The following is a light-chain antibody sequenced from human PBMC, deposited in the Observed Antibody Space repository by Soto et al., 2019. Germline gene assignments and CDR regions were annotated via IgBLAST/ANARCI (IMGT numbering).Light chain of an antibody. CDR1: QSVHNY. CDR2: GAS. J-gene: IGKJ5*01. Sequence: VFTQSPATLSLSPGDRAALSFKVSQSVHNYLAWYQQKPGQAPRLLIYGASNRAAGIPARFSGSGSGTDFTLTINSLEPEDFAVYYCQQRSNWPPITFGQGTRLEIK. V-gene: IGKV3-11*01. CDR3: QQRSNWPPIT.